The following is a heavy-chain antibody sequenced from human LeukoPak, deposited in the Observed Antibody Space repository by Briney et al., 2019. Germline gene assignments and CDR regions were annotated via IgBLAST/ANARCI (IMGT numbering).Heavy chain of an antibody. CDR2: ISSSGSTI. D-gene: IGHD6-13*01. Sequence: GGSLRLSCAVSGFTFSDYYMSWIRQAPGKGLEWVSYISSSGSTIYYADSVKGRFTISRDNAKNSLYLQMNSLRAEDTAVYYCARDRRRQPRIAAAGTGPYYYYGMDVWGQGTTVTVSS. CDR3: ARDRRRQPRIAAAGTGPYYYYGMDV. V-gene: IGHV3-11*01. J-gene: IGHJ6*02. CDR1: GFTFSDYY.